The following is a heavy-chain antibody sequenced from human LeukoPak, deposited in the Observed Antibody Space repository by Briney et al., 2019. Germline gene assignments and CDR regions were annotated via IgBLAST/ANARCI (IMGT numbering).Heavy chain of an antibody. CDR1: GFTFSSYA. J-gene: IGHJ3*02. CDR2: ISGSGSST. CDR3: ARDPASGWYGGAFDI. D-gene: IGHD6-19*01. Sequence: PGGSLRLSCAASGFTFSSYAMSWVRQAPGKGLEWVSAISGSGSSTYYADSVKGRFTISRDNSKNTLYLQMNSLRAEDTAVYYCARDPASGWYGGAFDIWGKGTMVTVSS. V-gene: IGHV3-23*01.